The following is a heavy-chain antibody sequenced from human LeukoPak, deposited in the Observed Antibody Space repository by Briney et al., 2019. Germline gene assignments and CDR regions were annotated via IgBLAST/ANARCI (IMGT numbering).Heavy chain of an antibody. CDR1: GYTFTGYY. D-gene: IGHD3-10*01. Sequence: GASVTVSCKASGYTFTGYYMHWVRQAPGQGLEWMGWINPNSGGTNYAQKFQGRVTMTRDTSISTAYMELSRLRSDDTAVYYCARESYGSGRNDAFDIWGQGTMVTVSS. CDR2: INPNSGGT. CDR3: ARESYGSGRNDAFDI. J-gene: IGHJ3*02. V-gene: IGHV1-2*02.